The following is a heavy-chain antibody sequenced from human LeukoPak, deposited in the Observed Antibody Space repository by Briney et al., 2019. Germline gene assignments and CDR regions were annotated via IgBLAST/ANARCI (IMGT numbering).Heavy chain of an antibody. CDR1: GYTFTRPY. J-gene: IGHJ4*02. D-gene: IGHD5-24*01. CDR3: ARDQRTDYNYLPGY. Sequence: ASVKVSCKASGYTFTRPYMHWVRQVPGQGLEWMGMINPSGGSTDYAHNFQGRVTMTSDTSTSTVYMELNNLRSDDTAVYYCARDQRTDYNYLPGYWGQRTLVTLSS. V-gene: IGHV1-46*01. CDR2: INPSGGST.